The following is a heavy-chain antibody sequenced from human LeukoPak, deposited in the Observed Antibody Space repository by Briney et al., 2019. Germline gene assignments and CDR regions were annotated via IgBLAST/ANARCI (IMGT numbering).Heavy chain of an antibody. J-gene: IGHJ5*02. CDR3: ARDVFGAYYDFWSGSNWFDP. CDR1: GFTFSSYA. V-gene: IGHV3-7*01. D-gene: IGHD3-3*01. CDR2: VVQDGSDK. Sequence: GGSLRLSCAASGFTFSSYAMSWVRQAPGKGLEWVANVVQDGSDKYYVDSVKGRFTISRDNAKNSLYLQMNSLRAEDTAVYYCARDVFGAYYDFWSGSNWFDPWGQGTLVTVSS.